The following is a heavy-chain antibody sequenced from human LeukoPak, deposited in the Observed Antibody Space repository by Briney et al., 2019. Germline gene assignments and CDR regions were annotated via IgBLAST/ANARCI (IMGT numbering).Heavy chain of an antibody. D-gene: IGHD2-2*01. CDR3: ARRRVVVVPTYYYYYMDV. CDR1: GGSISSYY. CDR2: IYTSGST. J-gene: IGHJ6*03. V-gene: IGHV4-4*09. Sequence: SETLSLTCTVSGGSISSYYWSWIRQPPGKGLEWIGYIYTSGSTNYNPSLKRRVTISVATSKNQFSLKLSSVTAADTAVYYCARRRVVVVPTYYYYYMDVWGKGTTVTVSS.